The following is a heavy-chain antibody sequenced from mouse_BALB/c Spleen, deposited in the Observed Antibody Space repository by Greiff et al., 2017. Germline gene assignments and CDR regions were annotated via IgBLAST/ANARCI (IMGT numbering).Heavy chain of an antibody. J-gene: IGHJ1*01. Sequence: QVQLQQPGAELVKPGTSVKLSCKASGYNFTSYWINWVKLRPGQGLEWIGDIYPGSGSTNYNEKFKSKATLTVDTSSSTAYMQLSSLASEDSALYYCARYGSSYVSYWYFDVWGAGTTVTVSS. CDR2: IYPGSGST. CDR1: GYNFTSYW. V-gene: IGHV1-55*01. CDR3: ARYGSSYVSYWYFDV. D-gene: IGHD1-1*01.